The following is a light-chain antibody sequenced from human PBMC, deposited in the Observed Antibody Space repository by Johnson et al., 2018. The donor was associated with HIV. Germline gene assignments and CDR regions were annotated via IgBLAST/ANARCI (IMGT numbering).Light chain of an antibody. J-gene: IGLJ1*01. V-gene: IGLV1-51*01. CDR2: DNN. CDR3: GTWDSSLSAYV. Sequence: QSVLTQPPSVSAAPGQKVTISCSGSSSNIGNNYVSWYQQLPGTAPKLLIYDNNKRPSGIPDRFSGSKSGTSATLGITGLQTWDEAYFYCGTWDSSLSAYVFGTGTKVTGL. CDR1: SSNIGNNY.